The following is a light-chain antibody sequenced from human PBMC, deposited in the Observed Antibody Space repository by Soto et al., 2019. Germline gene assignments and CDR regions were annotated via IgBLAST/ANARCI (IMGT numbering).Light chain of an antibody. CDR3: QQYGNFPYT. CDR2: RAS. J-gene: IGKJ2*01. V-gene: IGKV3-20*01. Sequence: IVLTQSPGTLSLSPGERATLSCRASQSISNSYLAWYQQKPGQAPRLLIYRASSRATGIPDRFSGSGSGTDFTLTINRLEPEDFAVYYCQQYGNFPYTFGQGTKLEIK. CDR1: QSISNSY.